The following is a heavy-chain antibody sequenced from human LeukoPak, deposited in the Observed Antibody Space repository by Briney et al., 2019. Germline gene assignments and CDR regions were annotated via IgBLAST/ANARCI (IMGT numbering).Heavy chain of an antibody. CDR1: GYSISSDYY. D-gene: IGHD1-26*01. CDR2: IYYSGST. V-gene: IGHV4-38-2*02. Sequence: SETLSLTCTVSGYSISSDYYWGWIRQPPGKGLEWIGFIYYSGSTNYNPSLKSRVTISVDTSKNQFSLKLSSVTAADTAVYYCARGGSSHQYDYGVQGTLVTVSS. CDR3: ARGGSSHQYDY. J-gene: IGHJ4*02.